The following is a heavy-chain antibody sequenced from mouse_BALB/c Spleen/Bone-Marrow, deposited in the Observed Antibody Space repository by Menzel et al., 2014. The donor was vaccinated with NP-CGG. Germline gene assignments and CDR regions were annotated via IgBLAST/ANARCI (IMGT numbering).Heavy chain of an antibody. V-gene: IGHV1-85*01. D-gene: IGHD2-4*01. CDR1: GYTFTSYD. CDR3: ARRVYYDYDGGAWFAY. Sequence: VMLVESGAELVKPGASVKLSCKASGYTFTSYDINWVRQRPEQGLEWIGWIFPGDGSTKYNEKFKGKATLTTDKSSSTAYMQHSRLTPEDSAVYFCARRVYYDYDGGAWFAYWGQGTLVTVSA. J-gene: IGHJ3*01. CDR2: IFPGDGST.